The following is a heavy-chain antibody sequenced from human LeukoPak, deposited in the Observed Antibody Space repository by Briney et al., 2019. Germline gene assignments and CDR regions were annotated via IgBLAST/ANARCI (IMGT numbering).Heavy chain of an antibody. CDR1: GYTLTELS. J-gene: IGHJ4*02. D-gene: IGHD6-25*01. V-gene: IGHV1-24*01. CDR3: ATEEFAAEKRARPFDY. CDR2: FDPEDGET. Sequence: GASVKVSCKVSGYTLTELSMHWVRQAPGKGLEWMGGFDPEDGETIYAQKFQGRVTMTEDTSTDTAYMELSSLRSEDTAVYYCATEEFAAEKRARPFDYWGQGTLVTVSS.